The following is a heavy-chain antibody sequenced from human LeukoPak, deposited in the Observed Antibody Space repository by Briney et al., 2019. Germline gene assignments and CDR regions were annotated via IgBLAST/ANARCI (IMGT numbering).Heavy chain of an antibody. CDR1: GGSISSGSYY. CDR2: IYTSGST. J-gene: IGHJ4*02. Sequence: SETLSLTCTVSGGSISSGSYYWSWIRQPAGKGLEWIGRIYTSGSTNYNPSLKSRVTILVDTSKNQFSLKLSSVTAADTAVYYCASGPFYDYVWGSYRDYFDYWGQGTLVTVSS. V-gene: IGHV4-61*02. CDR3: ASGPFYDYVWGSYRDYFDY. D-gene: IGHD3-16*02.